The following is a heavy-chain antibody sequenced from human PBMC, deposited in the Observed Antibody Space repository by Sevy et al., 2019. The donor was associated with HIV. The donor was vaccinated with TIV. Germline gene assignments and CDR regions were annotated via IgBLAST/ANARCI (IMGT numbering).Heavy chain of an antibody. V-gene: IGHV3-13*01. J-gene: IGHJ3*01. CDR1: AFTFSSYD. D-gene: IGHD6-13*01. Sequence: GGSLRLSCAATAFTFSSYDMHWVRQVAGKGLEWVSSIGLSGDTYFAGSVKGRFTISRDNVKNYLYLQMSSLRAGGTAVYYCARETAADAFDVWGQGTFVTVSS. CDR3: ARETAADAFDV. CDR2: IGLSGDT.